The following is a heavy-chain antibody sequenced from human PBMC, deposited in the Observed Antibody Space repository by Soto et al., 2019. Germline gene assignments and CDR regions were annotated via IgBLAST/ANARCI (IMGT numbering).Heavy chain of an antibody. J-gene: IGHJ5*01. Sequence: QVQLVQSGAEVKKPGASVKVSCKASGYTFTSYDIIWVRQATGQGLEWMGWMNPSTGNTDSAEKFQGRLTMTRNTSISTVHMELSSLTFEDTAVYYCARGRIIVAGGFDPWGQGTLVTVSS. CDR1: GYTFTSYD. D-gene: IGHD6-19*01. CDR3: ARGRIIVAGGFDP. V-gene: IGHV1-8*01. CDR2: MNPSTGNT.